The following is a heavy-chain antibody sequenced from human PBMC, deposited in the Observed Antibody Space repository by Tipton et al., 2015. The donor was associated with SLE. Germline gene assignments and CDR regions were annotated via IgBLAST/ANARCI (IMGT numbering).Heavy chain of an antibody. CDR1: GFTFSSYA. CDR2: IYSDGSGT. Sequence: GSLRLSCSASGFTFSSYAMTWVRQAPGKGLEWVSVIYSDGSGTYYADSMKGRFTISRDNSKNTLFLQMNSLRADDTATYYCAKVFRRPYYFMDVWGKGTTVTVSS. CDR3: AKVFRRPYYFMDV. J-gene: IGHJ6*03. V-gene: IGHV3-23*03.